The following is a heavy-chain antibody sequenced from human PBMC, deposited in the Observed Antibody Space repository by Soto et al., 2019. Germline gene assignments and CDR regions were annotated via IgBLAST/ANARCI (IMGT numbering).Heavy chain of an antibody. D-gene: IGHD6-13*01. CDR1: GFTFSSYC. Sequence: GGSLRLSCAASGFTFSSYCMHWGRQAPGKGLVWVSRINSDGSSTSYADSVNGRFTISRDNAKNTLYLQMNSLRAEDTAVYYVGREGQLVPDYWGQGTLVTVSS. J-gene: IGHJ4*02. CDR3: GREGQLVPDY. V-gene: IGHV3-74*01. CDR2: INSDGSST.